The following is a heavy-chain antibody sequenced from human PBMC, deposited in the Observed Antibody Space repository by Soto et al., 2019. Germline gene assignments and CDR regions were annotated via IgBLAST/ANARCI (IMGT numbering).Heavy chain of an antibody. CDR2: IGAGGDIT. Sequence: PGGSLRLSCAASGFSFSNFATSWVRQAPGKGLEWVSGIGAGGDITFYADSVKGRFGISRDNSKNTVYLQVNSLRAEDTAVYFCAKDDLTDRGEDYFDHWGPGNLVTVSS. J-gene: IGHJ4*02. CDR1: GFSFSNFA. V-gene: IGHV3-23*01. CDR3: AKDDLTDRGEDYFDH. D-gene: IGHD2-21*01.